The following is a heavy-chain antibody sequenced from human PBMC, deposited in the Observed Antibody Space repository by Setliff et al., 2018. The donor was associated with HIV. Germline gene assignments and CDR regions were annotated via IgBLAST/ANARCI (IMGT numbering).Heavy chain of an antibody. CDR3: ARDREAEGDAFDI. CDR2: IVPILNTG. Sequence: SVKVSCKASGGTFRSHEISWVRQAPGQGLEWMGGIVPILNTGNYAPKFQGRVTITADESTNTAYMELSSLRSEDTAVYYCARDREAEGDAFDIWGQGTMVTVSS. CDR1: GGTFRSHE. D-gene: IGHD3-10*01. J-gene: IGHJ3*02. V-gene: IGHV1-69*13.